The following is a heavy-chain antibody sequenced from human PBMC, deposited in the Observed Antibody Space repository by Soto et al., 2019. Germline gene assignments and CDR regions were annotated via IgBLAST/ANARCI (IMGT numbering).Heavy chain of an antibody. D-gene: IGHD2-2*01. J-gene: IGHJ5*02. CDR2: IKQDGSEK. CDR1: GFTFSSYW. CDR3: ARDEPRDIVVVPAAP. Sequence: PGGSLSLSCAASGFTFSSYWMSWVRQAPGKGLEWVANIKQDGSEKYYVDSVKGRFTISRDNAKNSLYLQMNSLRAEDTAVYYCARDEPRDIVVVPAAPWGQGTLVTVSS. V-gene: IGHV3-7*01.